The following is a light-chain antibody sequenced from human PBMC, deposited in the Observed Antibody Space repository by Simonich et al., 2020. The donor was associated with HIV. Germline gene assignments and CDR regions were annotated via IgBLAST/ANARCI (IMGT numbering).Light chain of an antibody. CDR3: SSYTSSSTVV. J-gene: IGLJ2*01. Sequence: QSALTQPASVSGSPGQSITISCTGTSSDVGGYNYVSWYQQHPGKAPKLMIYEGSKRPSGVSNRFSGSKSANTASLTISGLQAEDEADYYCSSYTSSSTVVFGGGTKLTVL. CDR2: EGS. V-gene: IGLV2-14*01. CDR1: SSDVGGYNY.